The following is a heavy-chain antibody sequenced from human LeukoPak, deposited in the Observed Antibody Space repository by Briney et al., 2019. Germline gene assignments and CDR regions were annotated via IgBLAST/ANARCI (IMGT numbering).Heavy chain of an antibody. D-gene: IGHD6-13*01. CDR3: AQIIAAAGDEYFQH. J-gene: IGHJ1*01. Sequence: SGPTLVKPTQTLTLTCTFSGFSLSTSGVGVGWIRQPPGKALEWLALIYWDDDKRYSPSLKSRLTITKHTSKNQVVLTMTNMDPVDTATYYCAQIIAAAGDEYFQHWGQGTLVTVSS. CDR2: IYWDDDK. CDR1: GFSLSTSGVG. V-gene: IGHV2-5*02.